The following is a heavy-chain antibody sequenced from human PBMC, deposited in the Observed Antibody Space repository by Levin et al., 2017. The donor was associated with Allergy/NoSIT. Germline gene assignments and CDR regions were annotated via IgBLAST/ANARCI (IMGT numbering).Heavy chain of an antibody. Sequence: PAASVKVSCKASGDIFKNYSIKWVRQAPGQGLEWMGGIMPMFGTVNYAHKFEGRVTMTADESTNTVYMELTSLTFDDTAVYYCARGLNFWSGSRLGPWGQGTLVTVSS. CDR1: GDIFKNYS. V-gene: IGHV1-69*13. J-gene: IGHJ5*02. CDR3: ARGLNFWSGSRLGP. CDR2: IMPMFGTV. D-gene: IGHD3-3*01.